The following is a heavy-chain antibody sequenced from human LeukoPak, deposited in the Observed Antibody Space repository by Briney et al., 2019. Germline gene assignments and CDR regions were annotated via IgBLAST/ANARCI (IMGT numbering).Heavy chain of an antibody. V-gene: IGHV4-31*03. D-gene: IGHD6-13*01. CDR3: ARATGGAAAADFDP. J-gene: IGHJ5*02. Sequence: SQTLSLTCTVSGGSISSGGYYWGWIRQHPGKGLEWIGFIYYSGSTYYNPSLKSRVTISIDTSKNQFSLKLSSVTAADTAVYYCARATGGAAAADFDPWGQGTLVTVSS. CDR1: GGSISSGGYY. CDR2: IYYSGST.